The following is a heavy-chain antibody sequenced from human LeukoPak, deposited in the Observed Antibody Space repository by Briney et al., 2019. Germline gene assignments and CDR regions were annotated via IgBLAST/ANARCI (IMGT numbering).Heavy chain of an antibody. D-gene: IGHD1-14*01. CDR3: ARLRGTVDAFDI. Sequence: ASVTVSRTASGYTFTSYGISWVRQAPGQGLEWMGWISAYNGNTNYAQKLQGRVTMTTDTSTSTAYMELRSLRSDDTAVYYCARLRGTVDAFDIWGQGTMVTVSS. CDR2: ISAYNGNT. V-gene: IGHV1-18*01. CDR1: GYTFTSYG. J-gene: IGHJ3*02.